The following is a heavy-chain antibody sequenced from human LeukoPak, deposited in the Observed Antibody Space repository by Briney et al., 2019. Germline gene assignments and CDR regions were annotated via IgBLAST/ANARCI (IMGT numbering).Heavy chain of an antibody. Sequence: ASVKASCKASGYTFTRYYMHWVRLAPGQGLEWMGIINPSDGVIDYAQKFQDRVTMTRDTSTSTVYMELSSLRSEDTAVYYCARRGSGSYVLDYWGQGTLVTVSS. V-gene: IGHV1-46*01. CDR3: ARRGSGSYVLDY. CDR2: INPSDGVI. D-gene: IGHD3-10*01. CDR1: GYTFTRYY. J-gene: IGHJ4*02.